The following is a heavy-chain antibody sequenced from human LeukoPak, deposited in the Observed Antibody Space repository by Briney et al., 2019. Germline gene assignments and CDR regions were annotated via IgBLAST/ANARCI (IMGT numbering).Heavy chain of an antibody. J-gene: IGHJ4*02. Sequence: AASVKVSCKASGYTFTSYAMNWVRQAPGQGLEWMGWINTNTGNPTYAQGFTGRFVFSLDTSVSTAYLQISSLKAEDTAVYYCARGGTTIFGVATYKGDYWGQGTLVTVSS. V-gene: IGHV7-4-1*02. CDR3: ARGGTTIFGVATYKGDY. CDR1: GYTFTSYA. CDR2: INTNTGNP. D-gene: IGHD3-3*01.